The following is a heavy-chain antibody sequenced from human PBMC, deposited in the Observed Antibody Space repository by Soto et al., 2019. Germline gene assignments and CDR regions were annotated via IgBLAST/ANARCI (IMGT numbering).Heavy chain of an antibody. CDR2: IWFDGNTR. V-gene: IGHV3-33*01. J-gene: IGHJ6*02. D-gene: IGHD2-2*01. Sequence: QVQLVESGGGVAQPGMSLRLSCAASGFAFSDYCMHWVRQAPGKGLEWVALIWFDGNTRRYADSVEGRFTISRDNSKNTLHLQMNSLRAEDTAMYFCARDLHVRAAAMMDVWGQGTTVTVSS. CDR1: GFAFSDYC. CDR3: ARDLHVRAAAMMDV.